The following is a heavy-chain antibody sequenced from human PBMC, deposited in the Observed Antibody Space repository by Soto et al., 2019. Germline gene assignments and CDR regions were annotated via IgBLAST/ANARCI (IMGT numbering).Heavy chain of an antibody. Sequence: SVKVSCKASGGTFSSYAISWVRQAPGQGLEWMGGIIPIFGTANYAQKFQGRVTITADESTSTAYMELSSLRSEDTAVYYCARDPTLYGSGSYTFDYWGQGTLVTVS. CDR1: GGTFSSYA. CDR2: IIPIFGTA. D-gene: IGHD3-10*01. CDR3: ARDPTLYGSGSYTFDY. V-gene: IGHV1-69*13. J-gene: IGHJ4*02.